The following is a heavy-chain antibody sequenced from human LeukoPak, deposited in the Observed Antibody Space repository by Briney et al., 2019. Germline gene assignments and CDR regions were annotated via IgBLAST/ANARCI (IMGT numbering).Heavy chain of an antibody. V-gene: IGHV1-24*01. Sequence: GASVKVSCKVSGYTLTELSMHWVRQAPGKGLEWMGGFDPEDGETIYAQKFQGRVTMAEDTSTDTAYMELSSLRSEDTAVYYCATGDFWSGYAFNYWGQGTLVTVSS. D-gene: IGHD3-3*01. CDR2: FDPEDGET. CDR3: ATGDFWSGYAFNY. CDR1: GYTLTELS. J-gene: IGHJ4*02.